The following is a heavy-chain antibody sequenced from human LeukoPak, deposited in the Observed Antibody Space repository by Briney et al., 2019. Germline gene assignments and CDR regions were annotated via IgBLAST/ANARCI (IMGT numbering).Heavy chain of an antibody. CDR3: ARTRRGYCSSTSCSNWFDP. CDR1: GGSISSYY. D-gene: IGHD2-2*01. J-gene: IGHJ5*02. CDR2: IYTSGST. Sequence: SETLSLTCTVSGGSISSYYWSWIRQPAGKGLEWIGRIYTSGSTNYNPSLTSRVTMSVDTSKNQFSLKLSSVTAADTAVYYCARTRRGYCSSTSCSNWFDPWGQGTLVTVSS. V-gene: IGHV4-4*07.